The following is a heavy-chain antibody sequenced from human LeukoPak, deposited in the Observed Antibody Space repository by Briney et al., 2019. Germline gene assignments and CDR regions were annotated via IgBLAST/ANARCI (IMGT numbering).Heavy chain of an antibody. D-gene: IGHD3-22*01. Sequence: PSETLSLTCTVSGVSISSSSYYWGWIRQPPGKGLEWIGSIYYSGSTYYNPSLKSRVTISVDTSKNQFSLKLSSVTAADTAVYYCARLVGYYDSSGYYYFDYWGQGTLVTVSS. CDR2: IYYSGST. CDR3: ARLVGYYDSSGYYYFDY. V-gene: IGHV4-39*01. CDR1: GVSISSSSYY. J-gene: IGHJ4*02.